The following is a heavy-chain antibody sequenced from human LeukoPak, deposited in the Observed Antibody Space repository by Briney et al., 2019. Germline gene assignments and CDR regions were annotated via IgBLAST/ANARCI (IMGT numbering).Heavy chain of an antibody. CDR3: ARDREQLVPGSFDP. CDR1: GGSVSSSSYC. J-gene: IGHJ5*02. V-gene: IGHV4-39*07. Sequence: PSETLSLTCTVSGGSVSSSSYCWGWIRQPPGKGLEWIGSIYYSGSTYYNPSLKSRVTISVDTSKNQFSLKLSSVTAADTAVYYCARDREQLVPGSFDPWGQGTLVTVSS. D-gene: IGHD6-13*01. CDR2: IYYSGST.